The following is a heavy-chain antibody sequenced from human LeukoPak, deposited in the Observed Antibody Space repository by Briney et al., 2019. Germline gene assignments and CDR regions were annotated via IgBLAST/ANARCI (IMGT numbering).Heavy chain of an antibody. CDR2: IYTSGST. Sequence: SETLSLTCTVSGGSISSYYWSWIRQPAGKGVEWIGRIYTSGSTNYNPSLKSRVTMSVDTSKNQFSLKLSSVTAADTAVYYCARDLSSGSWNDYWGQGTLVTVSS. J-gene: IGHJ4*02. D-gene: IGHD6-13*01. V-gene: IGHV4-4*07. CDR3: ARDLSSGSWNDY. CDR1: GGSISSYY.